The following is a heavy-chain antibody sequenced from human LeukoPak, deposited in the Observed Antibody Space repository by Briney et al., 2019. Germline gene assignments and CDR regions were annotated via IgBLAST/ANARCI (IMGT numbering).Heavy chain of an antibody. CDR3: ARTYSSSSPYFDY. V-gene: IGHV3-23*01. D-gene: IGHD6-6*01. CDR2: ISASGGNT. CDR1: GFTFSSYG. J-gene: IGHJ4*02. Sequence: GGSLRLSCAASGFTFSSYGMSWVRQAPGKGLEWVSAISASGGNTYYADSVKGRFTISRDNSKNTLYLQMISLRAEDTALYYCARTYSSSSPYFDYWGQGTLVTVSS.